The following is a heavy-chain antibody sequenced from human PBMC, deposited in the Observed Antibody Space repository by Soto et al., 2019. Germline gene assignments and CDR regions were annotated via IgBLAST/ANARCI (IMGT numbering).Heavy chain of an antibody. V-gene: IGHV3-48*02. CDR1: GFTFSSYS. J-gene: IGHJ4*02. Sequence: EVQLVESGGGLVQPGGSLRLSCAASGFTFSSYSMNWVRQAPGKGLEWVSYISSSSRTIYYADSVKGRFTISRDNAKNSLYLQMSSLRDEDTAVYYCARDPRRFSSGWFENDYWGQGTLVTVSS. CDR3: ARDPRRFSSGWFENDY. CDR2: ISSSSRTI. D-gene: IGHD6-19*01.